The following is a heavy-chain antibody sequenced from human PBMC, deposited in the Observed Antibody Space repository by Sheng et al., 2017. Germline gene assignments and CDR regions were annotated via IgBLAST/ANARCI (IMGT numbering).Heavy chain of an antibody. J-gene: IGHJ6*02. D-gene: IGHD3-10*01. V-gene: IGHV3-48*03. Sequence: EVQLVESGGGLVQPGGSLRLSCAASGFTFSSYEMNWVRQAPGKGLEWVSYITSSGSTIYYADSVRGRFTISRDNAKNSLYLQMNSLRAEDTAVYYCARRGYFYYSGMDVWGQGTTVTVSS. CDR2: ITSSGSTI. CDR1: GFTFSSYE. CDR3: ARRGYFYYSGMDV.